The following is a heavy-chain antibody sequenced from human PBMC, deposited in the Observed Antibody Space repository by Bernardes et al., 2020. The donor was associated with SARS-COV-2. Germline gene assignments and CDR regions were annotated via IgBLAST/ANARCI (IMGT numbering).Heavy chain of an antibody. Sequence: GGSLRLSCAASGFTFSRYWMSWVRQAPGKGLEWVANIKQDGNEKYYVDPVKGRFTISRDNAKNSLYLQMNSLRAEDTAVYFCARVGYSSSSKDYWGQGTLVTVSS. V-gene: IGHV3-7*04. D-gene: IGHD6-6*01. CDR3: ARVGYSSSSKDY. CDR2: IKQDGNEK. J-gene: IGHJ4*02. CDR1: GFTFSRYW.